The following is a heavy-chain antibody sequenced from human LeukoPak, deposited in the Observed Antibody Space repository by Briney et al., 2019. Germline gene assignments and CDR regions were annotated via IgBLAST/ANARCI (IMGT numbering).Heavy chain of an antibody. CDR3: AKDRGTYSSSWIFDY. J-gene: IGHJ4*02. CDR2: ISWNSGSI. V-gene: IGHV3-9*01. D-gene: IGHD6-13*01. Sequence: GGSLRLSCAASGFTFDDYAMHWVRQAPGKGLEWVSGISWNSGSIGYADSVKGRFTISRDNAKNSLYLQMNSLRAEDTALYYCAKDRGTYSSSWIFDYWGQGTLVTVSS. CDR1: GFTFDDYA.